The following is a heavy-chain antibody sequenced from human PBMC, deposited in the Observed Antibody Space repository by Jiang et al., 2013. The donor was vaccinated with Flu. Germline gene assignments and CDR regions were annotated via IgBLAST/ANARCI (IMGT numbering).Heavy chain of an antibody. CDR1: GGSFSDYY. V-gene: IGHV4-34*01. Sequence: VALLKPSETLSLTCGVYGGSFSDYYWSWIRQSPGKGLEWIGEINHSGSTNYNPSLKSRVTISVDTSKNQFSLKVSSVTAADTAVYYCARGLRRATRDFDSWGQGTLVTVSS. D-gene: IGHD2-15*01. CDR2: INHSGST. CDR3: ARGLRRATRDFDS. J-gene: IGHJ4*02.